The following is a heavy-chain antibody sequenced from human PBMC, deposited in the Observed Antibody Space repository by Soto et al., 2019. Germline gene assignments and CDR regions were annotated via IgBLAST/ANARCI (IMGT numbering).Heavy chain of an antibody. V-gene: IGHV4-39*01. CDR1: GGSISSSSYY. J-gene: IGHJ5*02. CDR2: IYYSGST. D-gene: IGHD2-2*01. CDR3: ARLLMTDCSSTSCYSFHWFDP. Sequence: SETLSLTCTVSGGSISSSSYYWGWIRQPPGKGLEWIGSIYYSGSTYYNPSLKSRVTISVDTSKNQFSLKLSSVTAADTAVYYCARLLMTDCSSTSCYSFHWFDPWGQGTLVTVSS.